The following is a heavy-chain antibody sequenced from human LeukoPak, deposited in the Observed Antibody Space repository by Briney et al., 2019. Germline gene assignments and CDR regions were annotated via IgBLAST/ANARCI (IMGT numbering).Heavy chain of an antibody. D-gene: IGHD1-26*01. CDR3: ARTTSTQWEPRWNY. CDR2: IIPIFGTA. CDR1: GYTFTSYD. Sequence: SVKVSCKASGYTFTSYDINWVRQATGQGLEWMGGIIPIFGTANYAQKFQGRVTITADESTSTAYMELSSLRSEDTAVYYCARTTSTQWEPRWNYWGQGTLVTVSS. V-gene: IGHV1-69*13. J-gene: IGHJ4*02.